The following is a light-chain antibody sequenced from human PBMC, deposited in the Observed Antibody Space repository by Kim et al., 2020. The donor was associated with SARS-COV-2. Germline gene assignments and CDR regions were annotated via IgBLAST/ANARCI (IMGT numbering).Light chain of an antibody. J-gene: IGKJ2*01. Sequence: SASVGDRVTITCRTSQGISGYFAWFQQHPGKAPKLLIYAASTLQGGVPSRFSGSGSGTEFTLTIGSLQPEDFATYYCQQLNSYPPTFGQGTKLEI. CDR1: QGISGY. CDR2: AAS. V-gene: IGKV1-9*01. CDR3: QQLNSYPPT.